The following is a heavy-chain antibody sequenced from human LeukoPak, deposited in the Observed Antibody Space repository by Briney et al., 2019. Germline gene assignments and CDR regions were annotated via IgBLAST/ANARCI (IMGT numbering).Heavy chain of an antibody. V-gene: IGHV3-9*01. Sequence: GGSLRLSCAASGFTFDDYAMHWVRQAPGKGLEWVSGISWNSGSIGYADSVKGRFTISRDNAKNSLYLQMNSLRAEDTAVYYCARASYYYDSSGYHFDYWGQGTLVTVSS. CDR1: GFTFDDYA. D-gene: IGHD3-22*01. J-gene: IGHJ4*02. CDR2: ISWNSGSI. CDR3: ARASYYYDSSGYHFDY.